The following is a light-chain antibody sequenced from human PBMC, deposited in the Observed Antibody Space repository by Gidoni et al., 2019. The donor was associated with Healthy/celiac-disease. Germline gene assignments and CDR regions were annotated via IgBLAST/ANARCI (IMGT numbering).Light chain of an antibody. V-gene: IGLV3-21*04. CDR1: NIGSKS. Sequence: SYVLTQPPSVSVAPGKTARSTCGGNNIGSKSVHWYQQKPGQAPVLVIYYDSDRPSGIPERFSGSNSGNTATLTISRVEAGDEADYYCQVWDSSSDHPEVFGGGTKLTVL. CDR3: QVWDSSSDHPEV. CDR2: YDS. J-gene: IGLJ2*01.